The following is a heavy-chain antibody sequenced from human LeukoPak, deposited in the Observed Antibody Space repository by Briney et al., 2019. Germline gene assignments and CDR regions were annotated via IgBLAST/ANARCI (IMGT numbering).Heavy chain of an antibody. CDR3: ARGYSTTPNQNWFDP. CDR1: GFTFSRHW. Sequence: GGSLRLACAASGFTFSRHWMHWVRQAPGKGLVWVSRINTDGSSRNYADSVKGRFTISRDNAKSTLYLQMDSLSAEDTAVYYCARGYSTTPNQNWFDPWGQGTLVTVSS. CDR2: INTDGSSR. D-gene: IGHD2-8*01. J-gene: IGHJ5*02. V-gene: IGHV3-74*01.